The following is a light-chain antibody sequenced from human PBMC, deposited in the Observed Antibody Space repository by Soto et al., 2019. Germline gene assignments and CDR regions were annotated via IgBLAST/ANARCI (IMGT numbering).Light chain of an antibody. CDR3: AAWDHSLSGWM. CDR2: RNN. Sequence: QSVLTQPPSASATPGQRVTISCSGSSSNIGSDFVFWYQQLPGTAPKLLIYRNNQRPSGVPDRFSGSKSGTSASLAISGLRSEHEADYYCAAWDHSLSGWMIGGGTKLTVL. V-gene: IGLV1-47*01. CDR1: SSNIGSDF. J-gene: IGLJ3*02.